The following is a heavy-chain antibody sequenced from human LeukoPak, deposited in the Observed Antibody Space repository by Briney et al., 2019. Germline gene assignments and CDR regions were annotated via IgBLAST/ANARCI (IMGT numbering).Heavy chain of an antibody. CDR2: ISGSGGST. J-gene: IGHJ4*02. D-gene: IGHD5-18*01. CDR1: GFTFSSYA. Sequence: PGGSLRLSCAASGFTFSSYAMSWVRQAPGKGLEWVSAISGSGGSTYYADSVKGRFTISRDNSKNTLYLQMNSLRAGDTAVYYCARDRGVATAEFDYWGQGTLVTVSS. V-gene: IGHV3-23*01. CDR3: ARDRGVATAEFDY.